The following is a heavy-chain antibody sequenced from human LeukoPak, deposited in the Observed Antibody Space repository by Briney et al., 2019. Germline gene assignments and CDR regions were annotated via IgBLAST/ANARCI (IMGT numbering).Heavy chain of an antibody. V-gene: IGHV3-74*01. Sequence: GGSLRLSCAASGFTLSSYWMHRVRQAPGKGLVWVSRINSDGSSTTYADSVKGRFTISRDNAKNTLYLQMNSLRAEDTAMYYCVRQYSYDSSGYYSWDYWGQGTLVTVSS. D-gene: IGHD3-22*01. CDR1: GFTLSSYW. CDR3: VRQYSYDSSGYYSWDY. J-gene: IGHJ4*02. CDR2: INSDGSST.